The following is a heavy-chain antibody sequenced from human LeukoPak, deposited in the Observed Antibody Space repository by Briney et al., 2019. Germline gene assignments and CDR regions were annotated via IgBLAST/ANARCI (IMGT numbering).Heavy chain of an antibody. J-gene: IGHJ1*01. V-gene: IGHV3-30-3*01. CDR2: ISYDGSNK. D-gene: IGHD2-2*01. Sequence: PGGSLRLSCAASGFTFSSYAMHWVRQAPGKGLEWVAVISYDGSNKYYVDSVKGRFTISRDNSKNTLSLQMNSLRAQDTVVHYCASARWPSPHSGVVPAAFSSQHWGQGTLVTVSS. CDR1: GFTFSSYA. CDR3: ASARWPSPHSGVVPAAFSSQH.